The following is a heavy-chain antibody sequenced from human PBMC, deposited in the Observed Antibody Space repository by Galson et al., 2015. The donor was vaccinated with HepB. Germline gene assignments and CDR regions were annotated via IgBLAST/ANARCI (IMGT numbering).Heavy chain of an antibody. CDR3: ARAGDYYGSGSYYIYYYYGMDV. V-gene: IGHV3-11*06. D-gene: IGHD3-10*01. CDR1: GFTFSDYY. Sequence: SLRLSCAASGFTFSDYYMSWIRQAPGKGLEWVSYISSSSSYTNYADSVKGRFTISRDNAKNSLYLQMNSLRAEDTAVYYCARAGDYYGSGSYYIYYYYGMDVWGQGTTVTVSS. CDR2: ISSSSSYT. J-gene: IGHJ6*02.